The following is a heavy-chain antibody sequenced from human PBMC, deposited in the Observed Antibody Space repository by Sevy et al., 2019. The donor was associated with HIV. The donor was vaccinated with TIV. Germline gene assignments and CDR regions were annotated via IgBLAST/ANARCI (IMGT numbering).Heavy chain of an antibody. Sequence: GGSLRLSCAASGFTFSNYWMHWVRQAPGKGLVWVSRINSDGSSTSYADSVKGRFTISRDNAKNTLFLQMNSLRVEDTAVFYCARDLYVGRSDSPVNYWGQGTLVTVSS. CDR3: ARDLYVGRSDSPVNY. V-gene: IGHV3-74*01. CDR2: INSDGSST. J-gene: IGHJ4*02. CDR1: GFTFSNYW. D-gene: IGHD1-26*01.